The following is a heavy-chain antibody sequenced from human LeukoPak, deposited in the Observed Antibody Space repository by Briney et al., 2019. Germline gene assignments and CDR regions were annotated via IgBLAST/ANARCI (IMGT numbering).Heavy chain of an antibody. CDR1: GFTFSSYA. D-gene: IGHD3-3*01. J-gene: IGHJ6*02. Sequence: GGSLRLSCAASGFTFSSYAMHWVRQAPGKGLEWVAVISYDGSKTYHADSVKGRFTISRDNSNKMQYLEMDSLRADDTAVYYCARGGDFWSGYKTHEYGLDVWGQGTTVTVSS. CDR3: ARGGDFWSGYKTHEYGLDV. CDR2: ISYDGSKT. V-gene: IGHV3-30-3*01.